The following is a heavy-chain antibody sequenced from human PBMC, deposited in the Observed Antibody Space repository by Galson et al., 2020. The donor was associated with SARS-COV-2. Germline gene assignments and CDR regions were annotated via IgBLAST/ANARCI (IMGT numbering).Heavy chain of an antibody. V-gene: IGHV3-30-3*01. Sequence: TGGSLRLSCAASGFTFSSYAMHWVRQAPGKGLEWVAVISYDGSNKYYADSVKGRFTISRDNSKNTLYLQMNSLRAEDTAVYYCARVASGSYRGGFDYWGQGTLVTVSS. CDR3: ARVASGSYRGGFDY. D-gene: IGHD1-26*01. CDR2: ISYDGSNK. J-gene: IGHJ4*02. CDR1: GFTFSSYA.